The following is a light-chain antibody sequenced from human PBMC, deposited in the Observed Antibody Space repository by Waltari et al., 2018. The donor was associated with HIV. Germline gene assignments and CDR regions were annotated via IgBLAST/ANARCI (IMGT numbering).Light chain of an antibody. CDR3: NSGNPVV. CDR1: SLRSYY. J-gene: IGLJ2*01. CDR2: GKN. Sequence: SSELTQDPAVSVALGQTVRITCQGDSLRSYYANWYQQKPGQAPVFVIYGKNNRPSGIPDRFSGSSSGNTASLTITGAQAEDEAVYYCNSGNPVVFGGGTKLTVL. V-gene: IGLV3-19*01.